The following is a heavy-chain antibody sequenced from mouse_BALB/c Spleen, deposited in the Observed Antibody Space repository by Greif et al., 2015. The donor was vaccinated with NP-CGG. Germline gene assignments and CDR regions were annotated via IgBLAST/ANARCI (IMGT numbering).Heavy chain of an antibody. V-gene: IGHV1-80*01. CDR3: ARSGDYDWFAY. D-gene: IGHD2-4*01. Sequence: QVQLQQSGAELVRPGSSVKISCKASGYAFSSYWMNWVKQRPGQGLEWIGQIYPGDGDTNYNGKFKGKATLTADKSSSTAYMQLSSLTSEDSAVYFCARSGDYDWFAYWGQGTLVTVSA. CDR2: IYPGDGDT. J-gene: IGHJ3*01. CDR1: GYAFSSYW.